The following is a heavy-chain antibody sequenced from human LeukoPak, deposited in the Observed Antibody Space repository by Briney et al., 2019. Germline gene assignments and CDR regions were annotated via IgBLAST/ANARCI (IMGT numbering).Heavy chain of an antibody. J-gene: IGHJ4*02. D-gene: IGHD1-26*01. CDR3: GRSSGRYFRY. CDR1: GYTLTKLS. V-gene: IGHV1-24*01. CDR2: FDPDEDDT. Sequence: ASVKVSCKVSGYTLTKLSMDWVRQAPGKGLEWMGGFDPDEDDTIYAQKFQGRVTMTKDTSTDTAYMELSSPRSEDTALSYRGRSSGRYFRYWGQGTLVTVSS.